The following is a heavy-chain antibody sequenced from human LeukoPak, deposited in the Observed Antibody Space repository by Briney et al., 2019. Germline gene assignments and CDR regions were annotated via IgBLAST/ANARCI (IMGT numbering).Heavy chain of an antibody. Sequence: GGSLRLSCAASGFTFSSYAMSWVRQAPGKGLEWVSAISGSGGSTYYADSVKGRFTISRDNSKNTLYLQMNSLRAEDTAIYYCAKDRPNYYGSNGHYYRRDGDYWGQGTLVTVSS. CDR2: ISGSGGST. D-gene: IGHD3-22*01. J-gene: IGHJ4*02. CDR1: GFTFSSYA. CDR3: AKDRPNYYGSNGHYYRRDGDY. V-gene: IGHV3-23*01.